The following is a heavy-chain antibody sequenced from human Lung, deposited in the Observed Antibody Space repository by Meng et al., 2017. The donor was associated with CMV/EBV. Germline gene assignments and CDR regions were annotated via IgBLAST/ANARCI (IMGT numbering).Heavy chain of an antibody. J-gene: IGHJ4*02. D-gene: IGHD3-3*01. V-gene: IGHV3-30*02. CDR2: IRYDGSDK. Sequence: GASMKISCAASGFTFTTYGMHWVRQAPGKGLEWVSFIRYDGSDKFYADSVRGRFTISRDNSKNTLYLQMSSLRADDTAMYYCTKARSNDDFWSGCEHWGQGTLVTVSS. CDR3: TKARSNDDFWSGCEH. CDR1: GFTFTTYG.